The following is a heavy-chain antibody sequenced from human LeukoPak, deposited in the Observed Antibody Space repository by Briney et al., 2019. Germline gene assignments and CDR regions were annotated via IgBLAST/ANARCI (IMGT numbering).Heavy chain of an antibody. D-gene: IGHD6-13*01. CDR2: ISYDGSNK. V-gene: IGHV3-30*04. J-gene: IGHJ4*02. CDR1: GFTFSSYA. Sequence: PGGSLRLSCAASGFTFSSYAMHWVRQAPGKGLEWVAVISYDGSNKYYADSVKGRFTISRDNSKNTLYLQMNSLRAEDTAVYYCARDPIAAAEHPYFDYWGQGTLVTVSS. CDR3: ARDPIAAAEHPYFDY.